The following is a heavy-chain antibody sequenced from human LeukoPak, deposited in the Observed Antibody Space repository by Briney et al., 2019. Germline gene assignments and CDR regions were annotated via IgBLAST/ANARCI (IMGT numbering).Heavy chain of an antibody. D-gene: IGHD3-10*01. J-gene: IGHJ5*02. CDR1: GFTVSSNY. CDR3: AKFLGVSVWYGISGP. V-gene: IGHV3-53*01. CDR2: ITNSGGTT. Sequence: GGSLRLSCAASGFTVSSNYMSWVRQAPGKGLEWVSVITNSGGTTYYADSVKGRFTISRDNSKNTLYLQMNSLRAEDTAVYYCAKFLGVSVWYGISGPWGQGTLVTVSS.